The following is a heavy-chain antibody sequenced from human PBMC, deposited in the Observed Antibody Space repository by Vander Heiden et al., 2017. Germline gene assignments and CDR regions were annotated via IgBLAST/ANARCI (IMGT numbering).Heavy chain of an antibody. J-gene: IGHJ6*02. V-gene: IGHV3-21*01. CDR2: ISSSSSYI. CDR1: GLTFSSYS. D-gene: IGHD1-26*01. CDR3: ARVPWEPNYGMDV. Sequence: EVQLVESGGGLVKPGGSLRLSCAASGLTFSSYSMNWVRQAPGKGLEWVSSISSSSSYIYYADSVKGRFTISRDNAKNSLYLQMNSLRAEDTAVYYCARVPWEPNYGMDVWGQGTTVTVSS.